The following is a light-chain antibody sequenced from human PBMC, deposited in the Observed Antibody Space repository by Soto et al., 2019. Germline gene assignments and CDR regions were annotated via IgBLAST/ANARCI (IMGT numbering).Light chain of an antibody. CDR3: MQVLQTPMYT. CDR1: QSLLHSNGYNY. CDR2: LGS. Sequence: DIVMTQSPLSLPVTPGEPASISCRSSQSLLHSNGYNYLDWYLQKPGQSPQLLIYLGSNRASGVPDRFSGSGSGTDFTLKISRVEADDVGVYYCMQVLQTPMYTFGQGTKLEIK. V-gene: IGKV2-28*01. J-gene: IGKJ2*01.